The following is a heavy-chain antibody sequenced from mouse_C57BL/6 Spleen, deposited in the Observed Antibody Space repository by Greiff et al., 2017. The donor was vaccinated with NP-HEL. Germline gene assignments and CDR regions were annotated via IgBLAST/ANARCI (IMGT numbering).Heavy chain of an antibody. Sequence: VQLQQSGPELVKPGASVKISCKASGYSFTDYNMNWVKQSNGKSLEWIGVINPNYGTTSYNQKFKGKATLTVDQSSSTAYMQLNSLTAEDSAFYYCARAAYYSNYEWFAYWGQGTLVTVSA. D-gene: IGHD2-5*01. CDR1: GYSFTDYN. CDR3: ARAAYYSNYEWFAY. J-gene: IGHJ3*01. V-gene: IGHV1-39*01. CDR2: INPNYGTT.